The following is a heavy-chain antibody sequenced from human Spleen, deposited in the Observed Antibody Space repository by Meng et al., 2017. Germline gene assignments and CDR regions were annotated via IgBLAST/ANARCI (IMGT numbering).Heavy chain of an antibody. CDR2: ISSGSSYI. D-gene: IGHD4-17*01. J-gene: IGHJ4*02. Sequence: QAVESGGGLVKPGGSLRLSCAAFGFTFSTYRMNWVRQAPGKGLEWVSSISSGSSYIYYADSVKGRFTISRDSAKNSLYLQMNSLRAEDTAVYYCARAGYGDYYFDYWGQGTLVTVSS. CDR3: ARAGYGDYYFDY. CDR1: GFTFSTYR. V-gene: IGHV3-21*01.